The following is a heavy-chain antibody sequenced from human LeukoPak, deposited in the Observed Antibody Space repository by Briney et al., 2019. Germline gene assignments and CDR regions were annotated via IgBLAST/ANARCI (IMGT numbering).Heavy chain of an antibody. CDR3: AGEKSEYQRLYWSESNNWFDP. CDR2: INLISGKP. CDR1: VGTFSSHA. V-gene: IGHV1-8*01. J-gene: IGHJ5*02. D-gene: IGHD2-2*02. Sequence: AAVKVSCKASVGTFSSHAISGVRQAPAQGVEWMGWINLISGKPDYPQNLQGRGTMTRNTTISTAYMELSSLRSEDTAVSYCAGEKSEYQRLYWSESNNWFDPWGQGTLVTVSS.